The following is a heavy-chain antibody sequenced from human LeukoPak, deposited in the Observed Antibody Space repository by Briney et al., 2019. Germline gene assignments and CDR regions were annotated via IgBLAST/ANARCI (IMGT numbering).Heavy chain of an antibody. CDR1: GFIFGDYA. Sequence: GGSLRLSCTASGFIFGDYAMSWFRQAPGKGLEWVGFIRSKADGGTTEYAASVKGRFTMSRDDSKNIAHLQMSSLKTEDTAVYYCSRGDSGSFGVGFDYWGQGTLVSVSS. CDR2: IRSKADGGTT. J-gene: IGHJ4*02. D-gene: IGHD1-26*01. V-gene: IGHV3-49*03. CDR3: SRGDSGSFGVGFDY.